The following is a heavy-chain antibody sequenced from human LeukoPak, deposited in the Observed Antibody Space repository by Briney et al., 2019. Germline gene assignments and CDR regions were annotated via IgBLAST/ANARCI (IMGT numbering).Heavy chain of an antibody. CDR2: ISYDGSNK. Sequence: GGSLRLSCAASGFTFNKYWLHWVRQAPGKGLEWVAVISYDGSNKYYADSVKGRFTISRDNSKNTLYLQMNSLRAEDTAVYYCAKSFPAAGTFGDYWGQGTLVTVSS. V-gene: IGHV3-30*18. D-gene: IGHD6-13*01. J-gene: IGHJ4*02. CDR3: AKSFPAAGTFGDY. CDR1: GFTFNKYW.